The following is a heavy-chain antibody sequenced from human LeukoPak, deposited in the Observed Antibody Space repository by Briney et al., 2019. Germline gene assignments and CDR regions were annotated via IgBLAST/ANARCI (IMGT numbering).Heavy chain of an antibody. CDR1: RGSISGTDLY. Sequence: PSETPSVTCIVSRGSISGTDLYWGWIRQLLGRGLEWIRNIHSSGNSFCNPSLKTRATTSVDTPKTQFLVKLSSVTPADTAVYYCGKYCHLDVWGQGTTVTVSS. CDR2: IHSSGNS. D-gene: IGHD2-15*01. V-gene: IGHV4-39*05. CDR3: GKYCHLDV. J-gene: IGHJ3*01.